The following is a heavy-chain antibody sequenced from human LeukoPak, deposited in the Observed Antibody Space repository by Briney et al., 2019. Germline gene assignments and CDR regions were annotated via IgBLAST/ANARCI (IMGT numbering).Heavy chain of an antibody. Sequence: PVGSLRLSCAASGFTFSNYAMSWVRQAPGKGLEWVSDVSGSSTRTHYADSVKGRFTISRDNSKNTLYLQMNSLRAEDTAVYYCALVTPVDYWGQGTLVTVSS. J-gene: IGHJ4*02. V-gene: IGHV3-23*01. CDR3: ALVTPVDY. CDR1: GFTFSNYA. CDR2: VSGSSTRT. D-gene: IGHD2-21*02.